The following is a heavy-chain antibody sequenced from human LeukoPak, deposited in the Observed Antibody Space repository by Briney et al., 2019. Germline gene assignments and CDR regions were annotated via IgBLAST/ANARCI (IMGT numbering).Heavy chain of an antibody. CDR2: IKQAGSEK. CDR3: ARVRGDYYLDY. CDR1: GFTFSSYW. V-gene: IGHV3-7*01. J-gene: IGHJ4*02. D-gene: IGHD2-21*01. Sequence: GGSLRLSCAASGFTFSSYWMNWVRKAPGKGLEWVANIKQAGSEKYYVDSVKGRFTISRDNARNSLYLQMNSLRAEDTAVYYCARVRGDYYLDYWGQGTLVTVSS.